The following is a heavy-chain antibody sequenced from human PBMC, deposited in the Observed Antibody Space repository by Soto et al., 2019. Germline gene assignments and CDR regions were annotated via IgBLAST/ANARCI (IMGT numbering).Heavy chain of an antibody. CDR1: GFTFSDYY. J-gene: IGHJ5*02. Sequence: GESLKISCAASGFTFSDYYMSWIRQAPGKGLEWVSYISSSGSTIYYADSVKGRFTISRDNAKNSLYLQMNSLRAEDTAVYYCARTPPFAIFGVVIPWFDPWGQGTLVTVSS. CDR3: ARTPPFAIFGVVIPWFDP. CDR2: ISSSGSTI. V-gene: IGHV3-11*01. D-gene: IGHD3-3*01.